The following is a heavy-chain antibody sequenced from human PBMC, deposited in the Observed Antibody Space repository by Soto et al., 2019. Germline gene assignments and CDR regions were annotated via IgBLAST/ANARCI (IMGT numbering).Heavy chain of an antibody. J-gene: IGHJ4*02. CDR1: GGTFSSYT. D-gene: IGHD3-10*01. CDR2: IIPIGDIE. CDR3: ATSGSGSYPGPDF. Sequence: QVQLVQSGAEVKKPGSSVKVSCKASGGTFSSYTITWVRQAPGQGLEWMGRIIPIGDIENYSQKFQGRVTITADKSTSTAYMELRSLISEDTAVYYCATSGSGSYPGPDFWGQGTPVTVS. V-gene: IGHV1-69*02.